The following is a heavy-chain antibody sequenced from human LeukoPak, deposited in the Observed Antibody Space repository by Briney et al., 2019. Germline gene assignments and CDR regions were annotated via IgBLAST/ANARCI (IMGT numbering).Heavy chain of an antibody. Sequence: SQTLSLTCTVSGGSISSGGYYWSWIRQHPGKGLEWIGYIYYSGSTYYNPSLKSRVTISVDTSKNQFSLKLSSVTAADTAVYYCARAPYYYGSSGYYPYFFDYWGQGTLVTVSS. V-gene: IGHV4-31*03. D-gene: IGHD3-22*01. CDR2: IYYSGST. CDR3: ARAPYYYGSSGYYPYFFDY. CDR1: GGSISSGGYY. J-gene: IGHJ4*02.